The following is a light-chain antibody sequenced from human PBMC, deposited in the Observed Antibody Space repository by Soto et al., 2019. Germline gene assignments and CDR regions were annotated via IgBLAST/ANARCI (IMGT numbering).Light chain of an antibody. CDR1: QSVLHRSNGNSY. CDR2: WSS. V-gene: IGKV4-1*01. Sequence: DIVMTQSPDFLAVSLGERATIKCRSSQSVLHRSNGNSYVAWYQQKPGQPPKLLIYWSSTRESGVPDRFSGSGSGTDFTLTVNSLQAEDAAVYYCQQYQSIPFTFGPGTKVDIK. CDR3: QQYQSIPFT. J-gene: IGKJ3*01.